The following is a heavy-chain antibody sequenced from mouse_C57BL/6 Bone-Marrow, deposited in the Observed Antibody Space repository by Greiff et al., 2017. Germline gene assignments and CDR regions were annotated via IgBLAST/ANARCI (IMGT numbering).Heavy chain of an antibody. J-gene: IGHJ2*01. CDR1: GYTFTSYW. CDR3: ARLDYYGSCLDY. V-gene: IGHV1-52*01. D-gene: IGHD1-1*01. Sequence: VQLQQPGAELVRPGSSVKLSCKASGYTFTSYWMHWVKQRPIQGLEWIGNIDPSDSETHYNQKFKDKATLTVDKSSSTAYMQLSSLTSEDSAVYYCARLDYYGSCLDYCGQGTTLTVSS. CDR2: IDPSDSET.